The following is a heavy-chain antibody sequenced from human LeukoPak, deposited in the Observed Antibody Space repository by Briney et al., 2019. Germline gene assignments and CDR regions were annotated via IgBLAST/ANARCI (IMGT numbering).Heavy chain of an antibody. CDR3: ARAPNGDYGGFNWFDP. Sequence: ASVKVSCKASGYTFTSYYMHWVRQAPGQGLEWMGWINPNGGGTNYAQKFQGRVTMTRDTSISTAYMELSRLRSDDTAVYYCARAPNGDYGGFNWFDPWGQGTLVTVSS. J-gene: IGHJ5*02. CDR2: INPNGGGT. CDR1: GYTFTSYY. D-gene: IGHD4-17*01. V-gene: IGHV1-2*02.